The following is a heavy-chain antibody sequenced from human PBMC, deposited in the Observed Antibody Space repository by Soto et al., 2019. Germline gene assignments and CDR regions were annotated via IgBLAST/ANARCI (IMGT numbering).Heavy chain of an antibody. CDR3: ARTIIIRYFDN. CDR2: IDQGGLET. Sequence: GSLRLSCEASGFTFSHYWMSWVRQAPGKGLEWVAFIDQGGLETHYADSVKGRLTLSRDNAKNTVLLEMRSLRAEDTAMYYCARTIIIRYFDNWGQGTPVTASS. J-gene: IGHJ4*02. CDR1: GFTFSHYW. V-gene: IGHV3-7*03. D-gene: IGHD3-10*01.